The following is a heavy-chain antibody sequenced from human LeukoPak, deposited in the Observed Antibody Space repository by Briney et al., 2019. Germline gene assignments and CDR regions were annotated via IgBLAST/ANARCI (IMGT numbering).Heavy chain of an antibody. CDR3: ARGGSGAAMVRNWYFDL. V-gene: IGHV3-13*01. J-gene: IGHJ2*01. CDR1: GFTFSSYD. D-gene: IGHD5-18*01. Sequence: GGSLRLSCAASGFTFSSYDMHWVRQDTGKGLEWVSAIGTAGDTYYPGSVKGRFTISRENAKNSLYLQMNSLRAGDTAVYYCARGGSGAAMVRNWYFDLWGRGTLVTVSS. CDR2: IGTAGDT.